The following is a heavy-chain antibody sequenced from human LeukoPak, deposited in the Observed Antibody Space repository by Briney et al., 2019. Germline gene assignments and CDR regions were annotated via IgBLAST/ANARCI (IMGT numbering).Heavy chain of an antibody. CDR2: IRYDGSNK. CDR3: AKDTPYDYVWGSYRYTGY. J-gene: IGHJ4*02. Sequence: GGSLRLSCAASGFTFSSYGMHWVRQASGKGLEWVAFIRYDGSNKYYADSVKGRFTISRDNSKNTLYLQMNSLRAEDTAVYYCAKDTPYDYVWGSYRYTGYWGQGTLVTVSS. V-gene: IGHV3-30*02. CDR1: GFTFSSYG. D-gene: IGHD3-16*02.